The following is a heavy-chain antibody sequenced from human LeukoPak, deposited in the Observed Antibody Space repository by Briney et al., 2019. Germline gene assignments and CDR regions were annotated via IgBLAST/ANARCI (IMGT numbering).Heavy chain of an antibody. CDR3: AKTQYYYDSSGYYGGYYFDY. V-gene: IGHV3-23*03. CDR2: IYSGGST. CDR1: GFTFSNYA. J-gene: IGHJ4*02. D-gene: IGHD3-22*01. Sequence: GGSLRLSCAASGFTFSNYAMSWVRQAPGKGLEWVSVIYSGGSTYYADSVKGRFTISRDNSKNTLYLQMNSLRAEDTAVYYCAKTQYYYDSSGYYGGYYFDYWGQGTLVTVSS.